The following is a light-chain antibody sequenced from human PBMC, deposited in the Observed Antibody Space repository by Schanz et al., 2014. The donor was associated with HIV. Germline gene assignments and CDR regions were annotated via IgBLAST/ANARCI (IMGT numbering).Light chain of an antibody. V-gene: IGLV1-40*01. CDR1: TSNIGAGYD. CDR2: GNN. CDR3: QSYDSSLSGSFV. Sequence: QSVLTQPPSVSGAPGQRVSISCTGNTSNIGAGYDVHWYLQLPGSAPKLLIYGNNNRPSGVPDRFSGSKSGTSASLAITGLQVEDEGDYYCQSYDSSLSGSFVFGTGTKLTVL. J-gene: IGLJ1*01.